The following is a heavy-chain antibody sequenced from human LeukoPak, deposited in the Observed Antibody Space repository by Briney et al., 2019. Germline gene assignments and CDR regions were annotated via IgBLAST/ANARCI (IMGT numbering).Heavy chain of an antibody. Sequence: GGSLRLSCVGTGFSFSTYAMTWVRQAPGKGLEWVAVISYDGSNKYYADSVKGRFTISRDNSKNTLYLQMNSLRAEDTAVYYCVDGITGTTGNFDYWGQGTLVTVSS. V-gene: IGHV3-30*04. J-gene: IGHJ4*02. CDR3: VDGITGTTGNFDY. CDR1: GFSFSTYA. CDR2: ISYDGSNK. D-gene: IGHD1-20*01.